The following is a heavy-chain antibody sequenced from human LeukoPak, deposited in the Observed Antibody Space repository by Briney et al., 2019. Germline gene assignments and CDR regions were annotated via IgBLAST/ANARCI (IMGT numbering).Heavy chain of an antibody. Sequence: SETLSLTCTVSGGSISPYYWSWIRQPPGKGLEWIGYFYYTGSTDYNPSLKSRVTISGDTSKNQFSLKLSSVTAADTAVYYCARSKFWYMDVWGKGTTVTISS. CDR3: ARSKFWYMDV. CDR1: GGSISPYY. D-gene: IGHD3-3*01. V-gene: IGHV4-59*12. CDR2: FYYTGST. J-gene: IGHJ6*03.